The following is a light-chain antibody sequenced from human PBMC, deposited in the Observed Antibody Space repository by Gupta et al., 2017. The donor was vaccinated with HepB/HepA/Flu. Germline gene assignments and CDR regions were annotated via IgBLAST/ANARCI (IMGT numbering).Light chain of an antibody. J-gene: IGLJ2*01. V-gene: IGLV2-11*01. CDR1: SSDVGSYNY. CDR2: DVT. CDR3: CSYAATYTLV. Sequence: QSALTQPRSVSGSPGQSGTISCTGTSSDVGSYNYVSWYHQHPGKAPKLMIYDVTKRPSGVPDRFSGSKAGNTASLTISGLQAEDESDYYCCSYAATYTLVFGGGTKLTVL.